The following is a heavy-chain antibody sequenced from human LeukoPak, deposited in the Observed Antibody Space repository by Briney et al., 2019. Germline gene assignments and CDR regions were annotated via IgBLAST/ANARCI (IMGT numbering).Heavy chain of an antibody. Sequence: SETLSLTCTVSGGSISSSSYYWGWIRQPPGKGLAWIGSIYYSGSTYYNPSLKSRVTISVDTSKNHFSLKLSSVTAADTAVYYCARARKQQLYFDAFDIWGQGTMVTVSS. CDR2: IYYSGST. CDR3: ARARKQQLYFDAFDI. J-gene: IGHJ3*02. CDR1: GGSISSSSYY. V-gene: IGHV4-39*02. D-gene: IGHD6-13*01.